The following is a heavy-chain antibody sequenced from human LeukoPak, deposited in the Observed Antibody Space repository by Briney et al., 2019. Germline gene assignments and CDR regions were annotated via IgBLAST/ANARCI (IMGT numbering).Heavy chain of an antibody. Sequence: ASVKVSCKASGYTFTSYDINWVRQATGQGLEWMGWMNPNSGNTGYAQKFQGRVTMTRNTSISTAYMELSSLRSEDTAVYYCARGLTASKADGMDVWGQGTTVTVSS. V-gene: IGHV1-8*01. CDR3: ARGLTASKADGMDV. J-gene: IGHJ6*02. D-gene: IGHD1-14*01. CDR2: MNPNSGNT. CDR1: GYTFTSYD.